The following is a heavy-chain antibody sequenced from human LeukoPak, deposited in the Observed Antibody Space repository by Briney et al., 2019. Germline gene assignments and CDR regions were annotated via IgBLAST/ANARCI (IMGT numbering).Heavy chain of an antibody. D-gene: IGHD2-2*01. V-gene: IGHV3-30*18. J-gene: IGHJ4*02. CDR3: AKTRDCRSISCFQDFDR. Sequence: GGSLRLSCAASGFTFSDYAMHWVRQAQGKGLEWVAIISYDGSSEKYADSVKGRFTISRDNSRNTLYLEMKSLRAEDTAVYYCAKTRDCRSISCFQDFDRWGQGALVTVSS. CDR1: GFTFSDYA. CDR2: ISYDGSSE.